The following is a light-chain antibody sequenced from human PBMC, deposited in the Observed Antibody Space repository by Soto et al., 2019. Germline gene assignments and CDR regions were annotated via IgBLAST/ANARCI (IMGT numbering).Light chain of an antibody. J-gene: IGLJ1*01. CDR1: SCDVGGYNY. CDR3: SSYTSSSTLYV. Sequence: QSVMTQPASVSGSPGQSITIPCTGTSCDVGGYNYVSWYQQHPAKAPKLTIYDVSNRPSGVSNRFSGSKSGNTASLTISGLQAEDEADYYCSSYTSSSTLYVFGTGTKVTVL. V-gene: IGLV2-14*01. CDR2: DVS.